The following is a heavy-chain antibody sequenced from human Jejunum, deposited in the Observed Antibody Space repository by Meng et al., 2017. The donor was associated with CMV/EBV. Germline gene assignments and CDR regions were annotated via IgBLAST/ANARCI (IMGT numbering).Heavy chain of an antibody. CDR1: GFPFNTYA. J-gene: IGHJ3*01. CDR3: AKGRRITAAEDSFDV. V-gene: IGHV3-23*03. CDR2: IYASGSST. D-gene: IGHD6-13*01. Sequence: GFPFNTYAMNWVRQAPGKGLEWVSVIYASGSSTYYADSVKGRFTISRDNSKNMLYLQMNSLRAEDTAVYFCAKGRRITAAEDSFDVWGQGTMVTVSS.